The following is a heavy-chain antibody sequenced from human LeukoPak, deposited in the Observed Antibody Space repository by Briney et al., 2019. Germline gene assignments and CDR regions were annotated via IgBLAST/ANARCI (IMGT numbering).Heavy chain of an antibody. J-gene: IGHJ6*03. Sequence: SETLSLTCTVSGGSISSSSYYWGWIRQPPGKGLEWIGSIYYSGSTYHNPSLKSRVTISVDTSKNQFSLKLSSVTAADTAVYYCARHGLSVPYYYYYYMDVWGKGTTVTVSS. CDR1: GGSISSSSYY. V-gene: IGHV4-39*01. CDR2: IYYSGST. CDR3: ARHGLSVPYYYYYYMDV. D-gene: IGHD2-2*01.